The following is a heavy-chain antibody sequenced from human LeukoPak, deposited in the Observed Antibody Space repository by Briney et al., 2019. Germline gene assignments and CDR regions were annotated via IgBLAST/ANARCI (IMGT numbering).Heavy chain of an antibody. CDR1: GLTGSHNY. D-gene: IGHD4-17*01. J-gene: IGHJ5*02. Sequence: GGSLRLSCAASGLTGSHNYVSWVRQAPGKGLEWVSATHTSGDTCYADSVKGRFTISRDTSKNTLYLQINSLRVEDTAVYYCIVFGDSNHWDQGTLVTVSS. V-gene: IGHV3-53*01. CDR2: THTSGDT. CDR3: IVFGDSNH.